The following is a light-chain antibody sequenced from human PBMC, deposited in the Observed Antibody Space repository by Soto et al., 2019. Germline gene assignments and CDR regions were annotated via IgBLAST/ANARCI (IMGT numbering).Light chain of an antibody. CDR2: DAS. J-gene: IGKJ5*01. Sequence: DIQMTQSPSTLSASVGDRVTITCRASQSISSWLAWYQQKPGKAPKFLIYDASSLESGVPSRFSGSGSGTEFTLTISSLQPDDFATYYCQHYNSYSITFGQGTRLENK. V-gene: IGKV1-5*01. CDR1: QSISSW. CDR3: QHYNSYSIT.